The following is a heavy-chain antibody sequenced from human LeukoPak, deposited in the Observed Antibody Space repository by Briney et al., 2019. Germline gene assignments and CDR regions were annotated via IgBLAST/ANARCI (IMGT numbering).Heavy chain of an antibody. Sequence: SETLSLTCTVSGGSISSYYWSWIRQPAGKGLEWIGRIYTSGSTNYNPSLKSRVTMSVDTSKSQFSLKLSSVTAADTAVYYCARGGSSSEFGIYYYMDVWGKGATVTVSS. V-gene: IGHV4-4*07. D-gene: IGHD6-6*01. CDR1: GGSISSYY. CDR3: ARGGSSSEFGIYYYMDV. J-gene: IGHJ6*03. CDR2: IYTSGST.